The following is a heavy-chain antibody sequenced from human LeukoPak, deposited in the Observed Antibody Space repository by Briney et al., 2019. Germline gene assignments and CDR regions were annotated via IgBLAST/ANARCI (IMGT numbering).Heavy chain of an antibody. CDR3: AKDPYYGETSDAFDI. V-gene: IGHV3-23*01. Sequence: GGSLRLSCAASGFTFSSYAMSWVRQAPGKGLEWVSAISGSGGSTYYADSVKGRFTISRDNSKNTLYLQMNRLRAEDTAVYYCAKDPYYGETSDAFDIWGQGTMVTVSS. J-gene: IGHJ3*02. CDR1: GFTFSSYA. CDR2: ISGSGGST. D-gene: IGHD3-10*01.